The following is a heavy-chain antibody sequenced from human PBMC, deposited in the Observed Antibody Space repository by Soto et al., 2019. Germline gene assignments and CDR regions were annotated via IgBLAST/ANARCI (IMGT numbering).Heavy chain of an antibody. CDR2: IYYSGST. D-gene: IGHD5-12*01. J-gene: IGHJ4*02. CDR3: AASGYRDYENYFAY. Sequence: SVPLSVTSSVADGSSSSYYWSWIRQHPGKGLEWIGYIYYSGSTNYNPSLKSRVTISVDTSKNQFSLKLSSVTAADTALYFCAASGYRDYENYFAYWVQGTLVTVSS. CDR1: DGSSSSYY. V-gene: IGHV4-59*08.